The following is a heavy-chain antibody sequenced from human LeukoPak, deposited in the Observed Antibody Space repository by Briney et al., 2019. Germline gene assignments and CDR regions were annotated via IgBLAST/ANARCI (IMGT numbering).Heavy chain of an antibody. CDR3: AGHDQSSGWLNYYYYMDV. V-gene: IGHV4-38-2*02. J-gene: IGHJ6*03. D-gene: IGHD6-19*01. CDR1: GYSISSGYY. Sequence: PSETLSLTCTVSGYSISSGYYWGWIRQPPGKGLEWIGSIYYSGSTYYNPSLKSRVTISVDTSKNQFSLKLSSVTAADTAVYYCAGHDQSSGWLNYYYYMDVWGKGTTVTISS. CDR2: IYYSGST.